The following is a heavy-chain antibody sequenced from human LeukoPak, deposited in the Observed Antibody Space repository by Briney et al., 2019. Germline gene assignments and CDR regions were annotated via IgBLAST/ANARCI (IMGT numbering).Heavy chain of an antibody. V-gene: IGHV4-39*07. CDR3: ARDNGPLAGFGELFPEEDY. J-gene: IGHJ4*02. CDR2: IYYRGST. D-gene: IGHD3-10*01. CDR1: GGSISSSSYY. Sequence: SETLTLTCTVSGGSISSSSYYWGWIRQPPGKGLEWIGSIYYRGSTYYNPSLKSRVTISVDTSKNQFSLKLSSVTAADTAVYYCARDNGPLAGFGELFPEEDYWGQGTLVTVSS.